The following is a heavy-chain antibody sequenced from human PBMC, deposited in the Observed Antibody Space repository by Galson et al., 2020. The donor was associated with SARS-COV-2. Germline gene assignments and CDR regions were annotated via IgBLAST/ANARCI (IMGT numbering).Heavy chain of an antibody. CDR2: IRSKAYGGTT. CDR3: TSPREYTGATNLDY. Sequence: GESLKISCTASGFTFGDYAMSWVRQAPGKGLEWVGFIRSKAYGGTTEYAASVKGRFTISRDDSKSIAYLQMNSLKTEDTAVYYCTSPREYTGATNLDYWGQGTLVTVSS. CDR1: GFTFGDYA. J-gene: IGHJ4*02. V-gene: IGHV3-49*04. D-gene: IGHD1-26*01.